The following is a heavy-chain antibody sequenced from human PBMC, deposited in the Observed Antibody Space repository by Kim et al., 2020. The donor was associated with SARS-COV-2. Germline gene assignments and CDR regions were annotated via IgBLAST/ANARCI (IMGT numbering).Heavy chain of an antibody. CDR1: GFTFSSYS. CDR2: ISSSSSTI. CDR3: ARDFGYFVPPGGFDP. V-gene: IGHV3-48*02. Sequence: GGSLRLSCAASGFTFSSYSMNWVRQAPGKGLEWVSYISSSSSTIYYADSVKGRFTISRDNAKNSLYLQMNSLRDEDTAVYYCARDFGYFVPPGGFDPWGQGTLVTVSS. J-gene: IGHJ5*02. D-gene: IGHD3-9*01.